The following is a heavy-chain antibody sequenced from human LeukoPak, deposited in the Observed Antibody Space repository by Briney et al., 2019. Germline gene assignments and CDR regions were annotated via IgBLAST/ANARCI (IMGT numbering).Heavy chain of an antibody. CDR3: ARDGYCSGGSCYVDY. CDR2: ISSSGSSI. Sequence: GGSLRLSCAASGFTFSDYYMSWIRQAPGKGLEWVSYISSSGSSIYYADSVKGRFTISRDNAKNSLYPQMNSLRAEDTAVYYCARDGYCSGGSCYVDYWGQGTLVTVSS. J-gene: IGHJ4*02. D-gene: IGHD2-15*01. CDR1: GFTFSDYY. V-gene: IGHV3-11*01.